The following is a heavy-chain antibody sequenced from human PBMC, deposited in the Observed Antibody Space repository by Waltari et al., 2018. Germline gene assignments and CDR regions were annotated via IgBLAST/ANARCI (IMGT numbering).Heavy chain of an antibody. D-gene: IGHD6-13*01. Sequence: QVQLVQSGAEVKKPGSSVKVSCKASGGTFSSYAISWVRQAPGQGLEWMGRIIPIFGTANYAQKFQGRVTITADKSTSTAYMELSSLRSEDTAVYYCAREGEEGYSSSWYAGAGDYWGQGTLVTVSS. CDR3: AREGEEGYSSSWYAGAGDY. J-gene: IGHJ4*02. CDR1: GGTFSSYA. CDR2: IIPIFGTA. V-gene: IGHV1-69*08.